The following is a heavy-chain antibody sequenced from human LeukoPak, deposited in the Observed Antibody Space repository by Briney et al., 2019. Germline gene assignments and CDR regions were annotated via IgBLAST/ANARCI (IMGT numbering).Heavy chain of an antibody. Sequence: GGSLRLSCAASGFTSSGYAMSWVRQAPGKGLEWVSDISGSGGSTYYADSVKGRFTISRDNFKNTLYLQMNSLRAEDTAVYYCAKGIITFDYWGQGTLVTVSS. J-gene: IGHJ4*02. CDR1: GFTSSGYA. CDR2: ISGSGGST. D-gene: IGHD5-24*01. V-gene: IGHV3-23*01. CDR3: AKGIITFDY.